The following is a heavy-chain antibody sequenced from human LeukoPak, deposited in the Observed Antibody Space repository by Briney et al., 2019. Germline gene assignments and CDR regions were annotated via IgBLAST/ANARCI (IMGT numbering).Heavy chain of an antibody. CDR2: IYHSGST. CDR3: ARVDDRSAWYNWFDP. D-gene: IGHD6-19*01. Sequence: PSETLSLTCAVSGDSISSGGHSWSWIRQPPGKGLEWIGSIYHSGSTYYNPSLKSRVTISVDRSKNQFSLKLSSVTAADTAVYYCARVDDRSAWYNWFDPWGQGTLVTVSS. V-gene: IGHV4-30-2*01. J-gene: IGHJ5*02. CDR1: GDSISSGGHS.